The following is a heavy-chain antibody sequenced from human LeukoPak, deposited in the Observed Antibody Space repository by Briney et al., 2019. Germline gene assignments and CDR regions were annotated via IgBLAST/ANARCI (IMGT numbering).Heavy chain of an antibody. V-gene: IGHV4-30-4*08. CDR3: ARVTTVTEGAFDI. CDR1: GGSISSGDYY. J-gene: IGHJ3*02. CDR2: IYYSGST. Sequence: SQTLSLTCTVSGGSISSGDYYWSWIRQPPGKGLEWIGYIYYSGSTYYNPSLKSRVTISVDTSKNQFSLKLSSVTAADTAVYYCARVTTVTEGAFDIWGQGTMVTVSS. D-gene: IGHD4-17*01.